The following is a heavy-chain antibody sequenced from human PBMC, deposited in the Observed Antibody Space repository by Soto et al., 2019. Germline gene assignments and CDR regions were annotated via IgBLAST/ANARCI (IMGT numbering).Heavy chain of an antibody. J-gene: IGHJ5*02. Sequence: PSETLSLTCTVSGGSISSGYYYWSWIRQPPGKGLEWIGYIYYSGSTYYNPSLKSRVTISVDTSKNQFSLKLSSVTAADTAVYYCARVVGYSGYDALHNWLDPWGQGTLVTVSS. V-gene: IGHV4-30-4*01. CDR3: ARVVGYSGYDALHNWLDP. D-gene: IGHD5-12*01. CDR2: IYYSGST. CDR1: GGSISSGYYY.